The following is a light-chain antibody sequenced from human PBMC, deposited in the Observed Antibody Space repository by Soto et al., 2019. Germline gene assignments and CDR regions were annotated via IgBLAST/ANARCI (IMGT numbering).Light chain of an antibody. Sequence: DIQMTQSPTSLSASVGDRVTITCRASQGIRNFVAWYQQKPGKAPKLLIYAASTLQSGVPSRFSGSGAGTDFTLTINCLQPEYVATYSCQKYSSVPVFGPGTKGEIK. CDR1: QGIRNF. CDR2: AAS. V-gene: IGKV1-27*01. CDR3: QKYSSVPV. J-gene: IGKJ3*01.